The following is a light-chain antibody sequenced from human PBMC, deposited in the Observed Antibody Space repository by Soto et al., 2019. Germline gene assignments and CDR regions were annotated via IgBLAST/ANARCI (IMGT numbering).Light chain of an antibody. J-gene: IGKJ5*01. V-gene: IGKV2-28*01. CDR3: MQGRQLPAT. CDR2: WGS. Sequence: DIVMTQSPLSLPVTPGEPASISCRSSQSLLYSTGNNHLDWYLQKPGQPPQLLIYWGSNRASGVPCRVSWRGSGTNFTLKISRVEADDFWVYYCMQGRQLPATFGQGTRLDIK. CDR1: QSLLYSTGNNH.